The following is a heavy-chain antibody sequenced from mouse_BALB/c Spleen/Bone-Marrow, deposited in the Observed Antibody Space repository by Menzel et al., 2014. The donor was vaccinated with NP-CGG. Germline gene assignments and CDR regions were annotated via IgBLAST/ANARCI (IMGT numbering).Heavy chain of an antibody. J-gene: IGHJ3*01. D-gene: IGHD2-3*01. CDR1: GFTFNSYG. V-gene: IGHV5-9-2*01. CDR3: ARHAFYDETEVSFVN. CDR2: ISGGGSYT. Sequence: EVQLVESGGGSVKPGGSLKLSCAASGFTFNSYGMSWVRQTPEKRLEWVATISGGGSYTFYSDSVKGRFTISRDNAKNKLYLQMSNMRSEDTALYYCARHAFYDETEVSFVNCGEATPVTVSA.